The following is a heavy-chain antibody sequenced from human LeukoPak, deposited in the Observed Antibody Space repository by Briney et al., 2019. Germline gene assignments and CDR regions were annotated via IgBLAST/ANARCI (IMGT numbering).Heavy chain of an antibody. Sequence: PGGSLRLSCAASGFTFSSYWMSWVRQAPGKGLEWVANIKQDGSEKYYVDSVKGRFTISRDNAKNSLYLQMNSLRAEDTAVYYCARVSYDFWSGYYYYFDYWGREPWSPSPQ. D-gene: IGHD3-3*01. CDR3: ARVSYDFWSGYYYYFDY. CDR2: IKQDGSEK. CDR1: GFTFSSYW. J-gene: IGHJ4*02. V-gene: IGHV3-7*01.